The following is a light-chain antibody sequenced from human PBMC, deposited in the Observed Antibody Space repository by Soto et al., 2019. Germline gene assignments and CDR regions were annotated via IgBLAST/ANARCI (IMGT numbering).Light chain of an antibody. CDR2: DAS. J-gene: IGKJ2*03. CDR3: QHYNGR. CDR1: QSISNW. Sequence: DIQMTQSPSTLSASVGDRVTITCRPSQSISNWLAWYQQKPGKAPKVLIYDASSLKSGVPSRFSGSGSGTEFTLTINSLQPDDFATYYCQHYNGRFGQGTRLEI. V-gene: IGKV1-5*01.